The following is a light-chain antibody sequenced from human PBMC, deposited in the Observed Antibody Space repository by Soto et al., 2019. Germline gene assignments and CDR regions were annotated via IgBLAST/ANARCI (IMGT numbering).Light chain of an antibody. CDR2: GAF. CDR3: QQYNKWPSWT. CDR1: QSVGSN. Sequence: EIVMTQSPATLSVSPGQRATLSCRASQSVGSNLAWYQQKPGQPPRLLIFGAFIRASGIPGRFSGSGSGTDFTLTITSLQSEDFAVYYCQQYNKWPSWTLGQGTKVEVK. V-gene: IGKV3-15*01. J-gene: IGKJ1*01.